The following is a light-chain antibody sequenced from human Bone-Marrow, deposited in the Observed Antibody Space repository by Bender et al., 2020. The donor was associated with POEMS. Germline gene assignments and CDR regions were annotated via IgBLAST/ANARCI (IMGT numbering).Light chain of an antibody. V-gene: IGLV1-44*01. J-gene: IGLJ2*01. CDR2: SSH. CDR1: SSNIGAHA. Sequence: QSVLTQPPSASGTPGQRVTISCSGGSSNIGAHAVNWYQHLPGTAPKLLIYSSHRRPSEVPDRFSGSKSGNTASLTVSGLQAEDEADYYCSSYAGSNNYVVFGGGTKLTVL. CDR3: SSYAGSNNYVV.